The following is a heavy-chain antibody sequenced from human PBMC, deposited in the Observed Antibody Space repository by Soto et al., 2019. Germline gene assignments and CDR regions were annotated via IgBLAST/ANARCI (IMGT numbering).Heavy chain of an antibody. V-gene: IGHV1-18*01. CDR1: GYNISSYD. CDR3: ARITAAGLI. J-gene: IGHJ4*02. Sequence: ASVKVSCKASGYNISSYDISWVRQAPGQGLEWMGWISAYNGNTNYAQKLQGRVTMTTDTSTSTAYMELRSLRSDDTAVYYCARITAAGLIWGQGTLVTVSS. CDR2: ISAYNGNT. D-gene: IGHD6-13*01.